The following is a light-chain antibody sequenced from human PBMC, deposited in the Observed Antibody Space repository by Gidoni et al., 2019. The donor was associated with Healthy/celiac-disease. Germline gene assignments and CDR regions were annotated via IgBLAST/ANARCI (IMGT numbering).Light chain of an antibody. V-gene: IGKV3-11*01. Sequence: EIVLTQSPATLSLSPGERATLSCRASQSVSSYLAWYQQKPGQAPSLLIYDASNRTTGTPARFSCSGSGTDFTLTISSLEPEDFAVYYCQQRSNWPPALTFGGGTKVEIK. J-gene: IGKJ4*01. CDR2: DAS. CDR3: QQRSNWPPALT. CDR1: QSVSSY.